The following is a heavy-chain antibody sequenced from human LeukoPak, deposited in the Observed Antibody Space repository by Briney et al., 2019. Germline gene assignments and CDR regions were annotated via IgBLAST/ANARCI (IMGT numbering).Heavy chain of an antibody. J-gene: IGHJ4*02. Sequence: GGSLRLSCEASGFTFSGYGMHWVRQAPGKGLEWVATTSYDESEKFYEDSVKGRFVISRDNAKNSLYLQMNSLRAEDTAVYYCARSTRYSSSWFTWGQGTLVTVSS. CDR2: TSYDESEK. V-gene: IGHV3-30*03. D-gene: IGHD6-13*01. CDR3: ARSTRYSSSWFT. CDR1: GFTFSGYG.